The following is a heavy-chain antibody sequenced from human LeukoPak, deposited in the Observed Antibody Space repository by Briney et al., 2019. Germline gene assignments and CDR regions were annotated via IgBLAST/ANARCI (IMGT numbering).Heavy chain of an antibody. CDR3: ARDHGGYSYGVGGLDY. D-gene: IGHD5-18*01. V-gene: IGHV3-30-3*01. CDR2: ISYDGSNK. Sequence: GGSLRLSCAASRFTFSSYAMHWVRQAPGKGLEWVAVISYDGSNKYYADSVKGRFTISRDNSKNTLYLQMNSLRAEDTAVYYCARDHGGYSYGVGGLDYWGQGTLVTVSS. CDR1: RFTFSSYA. J-gene: IGHJ4*02.